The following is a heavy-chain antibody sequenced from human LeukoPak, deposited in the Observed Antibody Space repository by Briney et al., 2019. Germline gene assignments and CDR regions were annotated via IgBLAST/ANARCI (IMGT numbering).Heavy chain of an antibody. CDR1: GFTFSSFD. Sequence: PGGSLRLSCAASGFTFSSFDMHWVRQAPGKGLEWVAVISYDGTNKYYADSVRGRFTISRDTSKNTLYLQMNSLRAEDTAVYYCAKEYGSGSYFYFYAMDVWGQGTTATVSS. D-gene: IGHD3-10*01. CDR3: AKEYGSGSYFYFYAMDV. V-gene: IGHV3-30*18. CDR2: ISYDGTNK. J-gene: IGHJ6*02.